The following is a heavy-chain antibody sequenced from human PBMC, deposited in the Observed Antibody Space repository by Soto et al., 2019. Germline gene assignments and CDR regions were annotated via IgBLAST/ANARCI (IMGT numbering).Heavy chain of an antibody. Sequence: ASVKVSCKASGYTFTGYYMHWVRQAPGQGLEWMGWINPNSGGTNYAQKFQGRVTMTRDTSISTAYMELSRLRSDDTAVYCCARDRAPATLRYFGFDPWGQGTLVTVSS. D-gene: IGHD3-9*01. CDR1: GYTFTGYY. V-gene: IGHV1-2*02. J-gene: IGHJ5*02. CDR2: INPNSGGT. CDR3: ARDRAPATLRYFGFDP.